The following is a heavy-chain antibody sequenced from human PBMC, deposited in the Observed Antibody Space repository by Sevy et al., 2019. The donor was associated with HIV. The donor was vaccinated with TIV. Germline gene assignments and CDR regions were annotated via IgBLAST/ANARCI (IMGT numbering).Heavy chain of an antibody. Sequence: GGSLRLSCAASGFTFSDYYMSWIRQAPGKGLEWISYISGSDNTIYYADSVKGRFSISRDNAKNSLYLQMSSLRAEDTAVYFCARDHVKDGDLGDYHYFAMDVWGQGTTVTVSS. J-gene: IGHJ6*02. CDR2: ISGSDNTI. CDR3: ARDHVKDGDLGDYHYFAMDV. D-gene: IGHD4-17*01. CDR1: GFTFSDYY. V-gene: IGHV3-11*01.